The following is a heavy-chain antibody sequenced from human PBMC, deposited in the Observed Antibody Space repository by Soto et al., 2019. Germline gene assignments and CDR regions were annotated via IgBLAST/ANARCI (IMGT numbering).Heavy chain of an antibody. CDR3: ARAALPYGDCDY. Sequence: QVHLVQSGGEVKKPGASVKVSCKASGYTFISYGLTWVRQAPGQGLEWMGWISGYNRDTNHAQKFQGRVTMTRDTSTGAAYMELSSLTSDDTAVYYCARAALPYGDCDYWGQGTLVTVSS. CDR1: GYTFISYG. D-gene: IGHD4-17*01. CDR2: ISGYNRDT. J-gene: IGHJ4*02. V-gene: IGHV1-18*01.